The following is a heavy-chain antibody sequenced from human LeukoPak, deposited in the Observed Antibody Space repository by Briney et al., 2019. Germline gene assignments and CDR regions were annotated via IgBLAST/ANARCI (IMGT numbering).Heavy chain of an antibody. J-gene: IGHJ4*02. CDR3: ASLFPNYYDSSGNFDY. CDR2: ISYDGSNK. CDR1: GFTFSGYA. Sequence: GRSLRLSCAASGFTFSGYAMHWVRQAPGKGLEWVAVISYDGSNKYYADSVKGRFTISRDNSKNTLYLQMNSLRAEDTAVYYCASLFPNYYDSSGNFDYWGQGTLVTVSS. V-gene: IGHV3-30-3*01. D-gene: IGHD3-22*01.